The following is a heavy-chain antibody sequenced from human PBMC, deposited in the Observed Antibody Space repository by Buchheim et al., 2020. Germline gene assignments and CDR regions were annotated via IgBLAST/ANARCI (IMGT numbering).Heavy chain of an antibody. J-gene: IGHJ5*02. V-gene: IGHV4-31*03. D-gene: IGHD3-9*01. CDR1: GGSISSGGYY. Sequence: QVQLQESGPGLVKPSQTLSLTCTVSGGSISSGGYYWSWIRQHPGKGLEWIGYIYYSGSTYYNPSLKSRVTISVDTSKNQLSLKLSSVTAADTAVYYCARVARPRYFAPPLGPPNWFDPWGQGTL. CDR2: IYYSGST. CDR3: ARVARPRYFAPPLGPPNWFDP.